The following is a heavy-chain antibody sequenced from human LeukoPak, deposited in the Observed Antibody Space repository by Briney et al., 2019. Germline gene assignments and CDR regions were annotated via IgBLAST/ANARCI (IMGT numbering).Heavy chain of an antibody. Sequence: GGSLRLSCAASGFTFSSYSMNWVRQAPGKGLEWVSPISSSSSYIYYADSVKGRFTISRDNAKNSLYLQMNSLRAEDTAVYYCARLLLYCSSTSCPSPIDYWGQGTLVTVSS. CDR2: ISSSSSYI. D-gene: IGHD2-2*01. J-gene: IGHJ4*02. CDR3: ARLLLYCSSTSCPSPIDY. CDR1: GFTFSSYS. V-gene: IGHV3-21*01.